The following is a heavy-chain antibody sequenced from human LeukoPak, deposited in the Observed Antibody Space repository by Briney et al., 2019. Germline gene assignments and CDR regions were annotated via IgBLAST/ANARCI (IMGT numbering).Heavy chain of an antibody. D-gene: IGHD4/OR15-4a*01. V-gene: IGHV3-15*01. CDR2: RKSKADGGTI. Sequence: GGSLRLPCEALGFHVCNTRVRWARQAPGKGLEWVGRRKSKADGGTIEFAAPVTDRFTISRDDSKKLMHRQLNSLKTEDAGVYFCTTDRLFFQHWGQGTVVTVS. CDR3: TTDRLFFQH. CDR1: GFHVCNTR. J-gene: IGHJ1*01.